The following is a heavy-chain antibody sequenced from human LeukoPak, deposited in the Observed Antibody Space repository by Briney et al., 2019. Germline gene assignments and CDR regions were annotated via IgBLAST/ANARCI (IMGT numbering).Heavy chain of an antibody. CDR1: GFTFSSYW. Sequence: PGGSLRLSCAASGFTFSSYWMSWVRQAPGKGLEWVANIKQDGSEKYYVDSVKGRFTISRDNAKNSLYLQMNSLRAEDTAVYYCATTRRGGYDFWSGFDYWGQGTLVTVSS. D-gene: IGHD3-3*01. CDR2: IKQDGSEK. V-gene: IGHV3-7*01. CDR3: ATTRRGGYDFWSGFDY. J-gene: IGHJ4*02.